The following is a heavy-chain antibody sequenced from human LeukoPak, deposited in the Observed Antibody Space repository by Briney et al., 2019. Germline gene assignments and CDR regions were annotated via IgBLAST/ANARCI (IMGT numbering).Heavy chain of an antibody. V-gene: IGHV4-31*03. CDR1: GGSISSGTYY. J-gene: IGHJ5*02. Sequence: KTSETLSLTCTVSGGSISSGTYYWSWIRQHPGKGLEWIGYIHYSGSTHYKPSLKRRVTISADTSKNRFSLKLSSVTAADTAVYFCARGRLTRFDPWGQGTLVTVSS. CDR2: IHYSGST. CDR3: ARGRLTRFDP.